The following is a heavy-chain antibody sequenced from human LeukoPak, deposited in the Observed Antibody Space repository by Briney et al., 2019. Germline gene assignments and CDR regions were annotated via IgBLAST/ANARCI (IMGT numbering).Heavy chain of an antibody. CDR3: ARGGFSTGSRGFFDP. Sequence: SETLCLTCAVSGVSFSDYYWSWLRQPPGKGLEWIGEINHSGSTTSNPSLKSRVTVSVDTSENQFSLKLSSVTAADTAVYYCARGGFSTGSRGFFDPWGQGTLVTVSS. D-gene: IGHD1-1*01. V-gene: IGHV4-34*01. CDR1: GVSFSDYY. J-gene: IGHJ5*02. CDR2: INHSGST.